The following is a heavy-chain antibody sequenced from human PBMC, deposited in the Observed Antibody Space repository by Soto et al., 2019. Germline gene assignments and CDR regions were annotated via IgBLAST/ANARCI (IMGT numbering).Heavy chain of an antibody. J-gene: IGHJ3*02. CDR1: GGSISSYY. CDR2: IYYSGST. Sequence: PSETLSLTCTVSGGSISSYYRSWIRQPPGKGLEWIGYIYYSGSTNYNPSLKSRVTISVDTSKNQFSLKLSSVTAADTAVYYCARDPIVLWSPEIGAFDIWGQGTMVTVSS. D-gene: IGHD2-21*01. V-gene: IGHV4-59*01. CDR3: ARDPIVLWSPEIGAFDI.